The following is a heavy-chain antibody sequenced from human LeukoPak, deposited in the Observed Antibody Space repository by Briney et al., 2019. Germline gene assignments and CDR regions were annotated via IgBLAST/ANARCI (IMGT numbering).Heavy chain of an antibody. CDR3: ARDQEADYYGSGTIPSAPGY. J-gene: IGHJ4*02. V-gene: IGHV3-21*01. Sequence: GGSLRLSCAASGFTFSSYSMNWGRQAPGKGLEWVSSISSSSSYIYYADSVKGRFTISRDNAKNSLYLQMNSLRAEDTAVYYCARDQEADYYGSGTIPSAPGYWGQGTLVTVSS. D-gene: IGHD3-10*01. CDR2: ISSSSSYI. CDR1: GFTFSSYS.